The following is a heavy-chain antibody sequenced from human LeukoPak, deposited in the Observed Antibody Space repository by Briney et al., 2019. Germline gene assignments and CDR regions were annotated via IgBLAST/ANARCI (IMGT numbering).Heavy chain of an antibody. CDR3: ARVKSRDIVSAFDI. CDR2: ITPDGSGT. V-gene: IGHV3-74*01. CDR1: GFTFSRYW. Sequence: PGGSLRLSCAASGFTFSRYWIHWVRQAPGKGLVWVSRITPDGSGTSYADSVKGRFTISRDNAKSTLFLQMSSLRAEDTAVYYCARVKSRDIVSAFDIWGQGKMVTVSS. D-gene: IGHD5/OR15-5a*01. J-gene: IGHJ3*02.